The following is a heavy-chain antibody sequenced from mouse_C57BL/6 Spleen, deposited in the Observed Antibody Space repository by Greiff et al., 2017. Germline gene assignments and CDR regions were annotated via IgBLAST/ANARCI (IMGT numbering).Heavy chain of an antibody. CDR2: ISYDGSN. J-gene: IGHJ3*01. CDR1: GYSITSGYY. V-gene: IGHV3-6*01. D-gene: IGHD2-3*01. Sequence: EVQRVESGPGLVKPSQSLSLTCSVTGYSITSGYYWNWIRQFPGNKLEWMGYISYDGSNNYNPSLKNRISITLDTSKNQFFLKLNSVTTEDTATYYCARDGDGYYDYWGQGTLVTVSA. CDR3: ARDGDGYYDY.